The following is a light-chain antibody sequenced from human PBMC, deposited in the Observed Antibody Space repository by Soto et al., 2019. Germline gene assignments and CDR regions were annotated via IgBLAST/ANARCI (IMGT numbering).Light chain of an antibody. Sequence: QSVLTQPPSVSGAPGQRVTISCTGSSSNIGAGYDVHWYQQLPGTAPKLLIYGNSNRPSGVPDRFSGSKSGTSASLAITGLQAEDEVDYSCQSYDSSLGGSVFGGGTKLTVL. CDR1: SSNIGAGYD. CDR3: QSYDSSLGGSV. CDR2: GNS. J-gene: IGLJ3*02. V-gene: IGLV1-40*01.